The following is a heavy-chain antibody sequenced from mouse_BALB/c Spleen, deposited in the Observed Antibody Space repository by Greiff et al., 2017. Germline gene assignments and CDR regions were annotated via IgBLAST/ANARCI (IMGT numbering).Heavy chain of an antibody. CDR2: ISSGGST. CDR1: GFTFSSYA. Sequence: EVQGVESGGGLVKPGGSLKLSCAASGFTFSSYAMSWVRQTPEKRLEWVASISSGGSTYYPDSVKGRFTISRDNARNILYLQMSSLRSEDTAMYYCARRYGSSNWYFDVWGAGTTVTVSS. V-gene: IGHV5-6-5*01. D-gene: IGHD1-1*01. CDR3: ARRYGSSNWYFDV. J-gene: IGHJ1*01.